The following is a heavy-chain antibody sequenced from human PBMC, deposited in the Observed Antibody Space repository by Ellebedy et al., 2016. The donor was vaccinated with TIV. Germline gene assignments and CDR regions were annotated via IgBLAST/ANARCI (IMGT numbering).Heavy chain of an antibody. CDR2: IWYDGSNK. J-gene: IGHJ2*01. V-gene: IGHV3-30*19. CDR1: GFTFSSYG. CDR3: ARDPPAVAGEMLWYFDL. Sequence: GGSLRLXXAASGFTFSSYGMHWVRQAPGKGLEWVAVIWYDGSNKYYADSVKGRFTISRDNSKNTLYLQMNSLRAEDTAVYYCARDPPAVAGEMLWYFDLWGRGTLVTVSS. D-gene: IGHD6-19*01.